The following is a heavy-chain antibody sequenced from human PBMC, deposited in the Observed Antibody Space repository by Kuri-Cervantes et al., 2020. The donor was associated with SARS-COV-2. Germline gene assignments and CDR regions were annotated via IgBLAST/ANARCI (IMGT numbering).Heavy chain of an antibody. D-gene: IGHD3-22*01. J-gene: IGHJ6*02. Sequence: SETLSLTCAVYGGSFSGYYWSWIRQPPGKGLEWIGEINHSGSTNYNPSLKSRVTISVDTSKNQFSLKLSSVTAADTAVYYRARGKWLSAYYYYYYGMDVWGQGTTVTVSS. CDR3: ARGKWLSAYYYYYYGMDV. CDR1: GGSFSGYY. V-gene: IGHV4-34*01. CDR2: INHSGST.